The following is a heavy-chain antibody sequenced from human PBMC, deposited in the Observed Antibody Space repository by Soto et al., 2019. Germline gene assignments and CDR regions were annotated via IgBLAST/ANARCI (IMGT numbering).Heavy chain of an antibody. V-gene: IGHV4-59*04. Sequence: SETLSLTCAVSGTSFGTYYWSWIRQPPGKGLEWIGYIYYSGHTYYSPSLKSRVTMSVDPSKNQFSLKLSSVTAVDTAVYYCARRAYSSSWLGYWGQGTLVTVSS. J-gene: IGHJ4*02. CDR2: IYYSGHT. CDR1: GTSFGTYY. D-gene: IGHD6-13*01. CDR3: ARRAYSSSWLGY.